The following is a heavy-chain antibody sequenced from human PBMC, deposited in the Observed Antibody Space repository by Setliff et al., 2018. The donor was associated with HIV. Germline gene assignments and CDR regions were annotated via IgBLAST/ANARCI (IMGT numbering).Heavy chain of an antibody. Sequence: LPCGVYGGSLSGYHWSWIRLPPGKGLEWIGEINYSGSTNYNPSLTSRVIISVDTSKNQFSVKLNSVTAADTAVYYCARHDASYYKWNDEVIWNHYGLDVWGQGTTVTVSS. V-gene: IGHV4-34*01. J-gene: IGHJ6*02. CDR3: ARHDASYYKWNDEVIWNHYGLDV. CDR1: GGSLSGYH. D-gene: IGHD1-20*01. CDR2: INYSGST.